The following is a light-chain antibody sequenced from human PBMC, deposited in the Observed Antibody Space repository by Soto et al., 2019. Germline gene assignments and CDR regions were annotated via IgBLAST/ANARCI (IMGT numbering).Light chain of an antibody. CDR1: QSVSNY. V-gene: IGKV3-11*01. CDR3: QQRSNWRWLT. Sequence: EIVLTQSPATLSLSPGEGATVSCRASQSVSNYLAWYQQKAGQAPRLLIYDAPNRATGIPARFSGSVSGTDFTLTISSLEPEDFAVYYCQQRSNWRWLTFGGGTKVDIK. J-gene: IGKJ4*01. CDR2: DAP.